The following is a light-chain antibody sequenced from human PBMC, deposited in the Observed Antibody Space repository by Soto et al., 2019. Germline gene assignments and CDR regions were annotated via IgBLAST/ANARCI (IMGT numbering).Light chain of an antibody. CDR2: AAS. CDR1: QSISSY. CDR3: QQSDSTPYT. Sequence: DIQMTQSPSSLSASVGDRVTITCRASQSISSYLNWYQHKPGKAPKLLIYAASSLQSGVPSRFSGSGSGTDFTLTISTLQPEDFATYYCQQSDSTPYTLRQGTKLEIK. V-gene: IGKV1-39*01. J-gene: IGKJ2*01.